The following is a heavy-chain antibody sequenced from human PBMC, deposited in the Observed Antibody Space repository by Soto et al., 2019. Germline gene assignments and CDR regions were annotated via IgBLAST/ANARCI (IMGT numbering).Heavy chain of an antibody. Sequence: EMQLVESGGGLILPGGSLRLSCAASGFTFNTHWMHWVRQAPGKGLVWVSRINSDGSITDYADSVKGRFSISRDNPRNTLYLQMNSLSPEDTAVYYCARAMTSVGAAAKGDFWGQGTLVTVSS. CDR3: ARAMTSVGAAAKGDF. J-gene: IGHJ4*02. V-gene: IGHV3-74*01. CDR2: INSDGSIT. D-gene: IGHD1-26*01. CDR1: GFTFNTHW.